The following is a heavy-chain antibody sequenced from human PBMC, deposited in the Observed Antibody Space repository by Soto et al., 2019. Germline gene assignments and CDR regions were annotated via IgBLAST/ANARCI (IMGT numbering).Heavy chain of an antibody. J-gene: IGHJ4*02. CDR3: ASLRPQRHSPFDX. D-gene: IGHD6-25*01. CDR1: GDSIRTSKYY. V-gene: IGHV4-39*01. Sequence: ETLSLTFTVSGDSIRTSKYYWAWVRQLSGKGVELIGSIFYTGTTNYDPSLKSRVSISDDTSKNQFSLRLSSVTAADTAIYYCASLRPQRHSPFDXWGQVTLVTVSX. CDR2: IFYTGTT.